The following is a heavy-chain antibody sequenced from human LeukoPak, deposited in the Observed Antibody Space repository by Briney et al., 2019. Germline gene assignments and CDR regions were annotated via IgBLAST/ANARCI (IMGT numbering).Heavy chain of an antibody. CDR1: GYTFTGYC. V-gene: IGHV1-2*02. Sequence: ASVKVSCKASGYTFTGYCMHWVRQAPGQGLEWMGWINPNSGGTNYAQKFQGRVTMTRDTSISTAYMELSRLRSDDTAVYYCAREKGPKYYYYGMDVWGQGTTVTVSS. CDR3: AREKGPKYYYYGMDV. CDR2: INPNSGGT. J-gene: IGHJ6*02.